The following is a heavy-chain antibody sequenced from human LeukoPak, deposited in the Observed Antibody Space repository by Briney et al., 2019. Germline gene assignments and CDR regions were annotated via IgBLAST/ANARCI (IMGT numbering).Heavy chain of an antibody. CDR2: IKQDVSEK. CDR3: ARGGRKQQMAQDRNDY. D-gene: IGHD5-24*01. CDR1: GYTFSSYW. Sequence: GGSLTLACAASGYTFSSYWMSWVRQAPGMGLEWVANIKQDVSEKYYVDSVKGRFTISRDNAKNSLYLQMNSLRAEDTAVHYCARGGRKQQMAQDRNDYWGQGTLVTVSS. V-gene: IGHV3-7*01. J-gene: IGHJ4*02.